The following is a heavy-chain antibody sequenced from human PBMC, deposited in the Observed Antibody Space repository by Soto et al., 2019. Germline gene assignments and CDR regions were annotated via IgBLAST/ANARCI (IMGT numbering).Heavy chain of an antibody. J-gene: IGHJ6*03. CDR1: GYTFTRYY. V-gene: IGHV1-2*04. D-gene: IGHD3-3*01. CDR2: INPNSGGT. CDR3: ARTPREADYDFWSGYYSDYYYYMDV. Sequence: ASVKVSCKASGYTFTRYYMHWVRQAPGQGLEWMGWINPNSGGTNYAQKFQGWVTMTRDTSISTAYMELSRLRSDDTAVYYCARTPREADYDFWSGYYSDYYYYMDVWGKGTTVTVSS.